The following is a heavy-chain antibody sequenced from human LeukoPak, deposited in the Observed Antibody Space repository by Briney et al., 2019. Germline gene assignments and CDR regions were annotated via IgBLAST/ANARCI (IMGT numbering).Heavy chain of an antibody. J-gene: IGHJ4*02. V-gene: IGHV4-4*09. CDR3: AGGSGYDYHY. CDR1: GGSISSYY. Sequence: NPSETLSLTCTVSGGSISSYYWSWIRQPPGKGLEWIGYIYTSGSTNYNPSLKSRVTISVDTSKNQFSLKLSSVTAADTAVYYCAGGSGYDYHYWGQGTLVTVSP. CDR2: IYTSGST. D-gene: IGHD5-12*01.